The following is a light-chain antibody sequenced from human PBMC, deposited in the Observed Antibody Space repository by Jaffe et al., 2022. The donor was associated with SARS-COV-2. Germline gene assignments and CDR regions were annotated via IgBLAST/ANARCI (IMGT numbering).Light chain of an antibody. CDR3: QQYNNWPFT. CDR2: GAS. CDR1: QTISTN. V-gene: IGKV3-15*01. Sequence: EIIVTQSPDALSVSPGESATLTCRASQTISTNLAWYQQKPGQAPRLLIFGASSRATGVPVRVSGSGSGTDFTLTISSLQSEDVAVYYCQQYNNWPFTFGPGTKVEIK. J-gene: IGKJ3*01.